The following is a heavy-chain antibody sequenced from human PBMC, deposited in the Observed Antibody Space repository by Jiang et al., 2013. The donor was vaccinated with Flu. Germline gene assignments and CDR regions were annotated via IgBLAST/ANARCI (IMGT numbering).Heavy chain of an antibody. J-gene: IGHJ4*02. CDR1: GVSISDTNW. D-gene: IGHD3-22*01. Sequence: GSGLVKPSGTLSLTRAVSGVSISDTNWWSWVRQPPGKGLDWIGEVSQSGTTNYNPSLKRRVSISVDKSKNQLSLILKSVTAADTAVYFCARHSGGYYENFFDYWGQGSRVTVSS. CDR2: VSQSGTT. V-gene: IGHV4-4*02. CDR3: ARHSGGYYENFFDY.